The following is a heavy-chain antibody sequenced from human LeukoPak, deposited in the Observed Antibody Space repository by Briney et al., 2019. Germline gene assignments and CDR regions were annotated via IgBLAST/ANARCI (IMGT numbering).Heavy chain of an antibody. CDR2: IYYSGST. CDR1: GRSISTANYY. J-gene: IGHJ4*02. CDR3: GVMIRGTFDY. V-gene: IGHV4-39*01. D-gene: IGHD3-10*01. Sequence: SETLSLTCTVSGRSISTANYYWGWVRQPPGKGLEWIGNIYYSGSTYYNMSLNSRVTVSVDTSKNHLPLQVRSLTTADMAVYCFGVMIRGTFDYWGQGTLVTVSS.